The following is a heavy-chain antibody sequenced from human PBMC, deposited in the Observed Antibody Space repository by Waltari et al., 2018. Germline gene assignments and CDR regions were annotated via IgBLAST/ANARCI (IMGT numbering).Heavy chain of an antibody. CDR1: AFRVSNNY. CDR3: ARDVVGSSAGYVKFDY. CDR2: IKSGGGT. V-gene: IGHV3-66*01. J-gene: IGHJ4*02. Sequence: EVQLVESGGGLVQPGGSLTLSCSASAFRVSNNYMSWVRQSPGKGLEWVALIKSGGGTYYADTVEGRFHITRDNSNNTLYLQMNSLRAEDTAVYYCARDVVGSSAGYVKFDYWGQGTLLTVSP. D-gene: IGHD3-10*01.